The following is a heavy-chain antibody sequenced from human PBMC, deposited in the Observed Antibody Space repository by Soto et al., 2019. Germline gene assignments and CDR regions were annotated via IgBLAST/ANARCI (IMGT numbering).Heavy chain of an antibody. J-gene: IGHJ4*02. Sequence: QLQLQESGPGLMKHSETLSLTCTVSGDSIRSSSYYWAWIRQPPSKGLEWIGRIYYCGSTYYNPSRDTPVTISVDTSKKRFSLWLSSVTAEDAAVYYCARLGPEVSGPWRDYWGQGSLVTVSS. D-gene: IGHD6-25*01. CDR2: IYYCGST. CDR1: GDSIRSSSYY. V-gene: IGHV4-39*01. CDR3: ARLGPEVSGPWRDY.